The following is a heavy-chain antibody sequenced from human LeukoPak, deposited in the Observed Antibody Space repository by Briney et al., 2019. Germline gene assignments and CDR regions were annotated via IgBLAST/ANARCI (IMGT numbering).Heavy chain of an antibody. V-gene: IGHV1-69*05. CDR1: GGTFSSYA. CDR2: IIPIFGTA. CDR3: ARDQEPDGDYQGLLGY. D-gene: IGHD4-17*01. Sequence: SVKVSCKASGGTFSSYAISWVRQAPGQGLEWMGGIIPIFGTANYAQKFQGRVTITTDESTSTAYMGLSSLRSEDTAVYYCARDQEPDGDYQGLLGYWGQGTLVTVSS. J-gene: IGHJ4*02.